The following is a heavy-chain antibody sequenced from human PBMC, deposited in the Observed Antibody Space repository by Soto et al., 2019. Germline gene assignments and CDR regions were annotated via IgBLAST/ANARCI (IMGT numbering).Heavy chain of an antibody. J-gene: IGHJ6*02. Sequence: GASVKVSCKASGYTFTSYYMHWVRQAPGQGLEWMGIINPSGGSTSYAQKFQGRVTMTRDTSTSTVYMELSSLRSEDTAVYYCARDLSKGIAAHGGMDVWGQGITVTVSS. CDR3: ARDLSKGIAAHGGMDV. V-gene: IGHV1-46*01. CDR1: GYTFTSYY. D-gene: IGHD6-13*01. CDR2: INPSGGST.